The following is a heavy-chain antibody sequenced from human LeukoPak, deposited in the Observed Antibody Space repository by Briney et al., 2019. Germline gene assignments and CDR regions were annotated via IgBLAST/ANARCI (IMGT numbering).Heavy chain of an antibody. J-gene: IGHJ4*02. D-gene: IGHD1/OR15-1a*01. CDR2: IRYDGSNK. CDR3: AKDNYLPKQSSFDY. Sequence: GGSLRLSCAASGFTFSSYGMHWVRQAPGKGLEWVAFIRYDGSNKYYADSVKGRFTISRDNSKNTLYLQMNSLRAEDTAVYYCAKDNYLPKQSSFDYWGQGTLVTVSS. V-gene: IGHV3-30*02. CDR1: GFTFSSYG.